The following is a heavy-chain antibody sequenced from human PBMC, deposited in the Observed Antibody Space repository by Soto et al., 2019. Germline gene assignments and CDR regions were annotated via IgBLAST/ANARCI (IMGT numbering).Heavy chain of an antibody. Sequence: EVQLVESGGGLVQPGGSLKFSCAASGFSLSDSEIHWVRQASGKGLEWVGRIRRKVNNYATAYAASVKGRFTISRDDSKNTAYLQMNSLKIEDTAVYYCTRVGQFVLGAFDIWGPGTMVIVSS. CDR2: IRRKVNNYAT. CDR1: GFSLSDSE. V-gene: IGHV3-73*02. J-gene: IGHJ3*02. CDR3: TRVGQFVLGAFDI. D-gene: IGHD6-6*01.